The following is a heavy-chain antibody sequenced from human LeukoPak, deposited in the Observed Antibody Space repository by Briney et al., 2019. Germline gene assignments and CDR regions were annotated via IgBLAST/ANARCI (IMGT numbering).Heavy chain of an antibody. D-gene: IGHD3-16*02. V-gene: IGHV1-69*13. CDR3: ARVSGSYDYVWGSYRPEGNFDY. CDR2: IIPIFGTA. CDR1: GGTFSSYA. Sequence: SVKVSCKASGGTFSSYAISWVRQAPGQGLEWMGGIIPIFGTANYAQKFQGRVTITADESTSTAYMELSSLRSEDTAVYYCARVSGSYDYVWGSYRPEGNFDYWGQGTLVTVSS. J-gene: IGHJ4*02.